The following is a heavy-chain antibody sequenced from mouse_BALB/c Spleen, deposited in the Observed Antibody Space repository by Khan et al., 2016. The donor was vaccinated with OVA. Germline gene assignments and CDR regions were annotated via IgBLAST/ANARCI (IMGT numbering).Heavy chain of an antibody. D-gene: IGHD1-1*01. CDR2: VSTGGHYT. J-gene: IGHJ3*01. Sequence: EVELVESGGDVVKPGGSLKLSCAASGFTFSTYGMSWVRQTPDKRLEWVATVSTGGHYTYYPDTVKGRFIISRDNDKHTLYLQMSSLKSEDTAMFYCARLAYYYDSEGFAYWGQGTLVTVSA. V-gene: IGHV5-6*01. CDR3: ARLAYYYDSEGFAY. CDR1: GFTFSTYG.